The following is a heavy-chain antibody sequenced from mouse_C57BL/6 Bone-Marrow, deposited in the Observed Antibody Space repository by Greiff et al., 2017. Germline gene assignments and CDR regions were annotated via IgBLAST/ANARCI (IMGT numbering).Heavy chain of an antibody. CDR1: GFSLTSYG. J-gene: IGHJ2*01. CDR2: IWSGGST. V-gene: IGHV2-2*01. Sequence: VKLQESGPGLVQPSQSLSITCTVSGFSLTSYGVHWVRQSPGKGLEWLEVIWSGGSTDYNAAFISRLSISKDNSKSQVFFKMNSLQADDTAIYYCARNYYSNYDYFDYWGQGTTLTVSS. D-gene: IGHD2-5*01. CDR3: ARNYYSNYDYFDY.